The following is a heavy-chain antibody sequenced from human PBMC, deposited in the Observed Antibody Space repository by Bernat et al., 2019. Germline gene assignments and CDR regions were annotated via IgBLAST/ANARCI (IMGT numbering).Heavy chain of an antibody. J-gene: IGHJ5*02. V-gene: IGHV4-31*03. Sequence: QVQLQESGPGLVKPSQTLSLTCTVSGGSISSGGYYWSWIRQHPGKGLEWIGYIYYSGSTYYSPAPKSRVTISVDTSKNQFSPKLRSVTAADTAVYYCARGAPERIAAAGTVFDPWGQGTLVTVSS. CDR1: GGSISSGGYY. D-gene: IGHD6-13*01. CDR3: ARGAPERIAAAGTVFDP. CDR2: IYYSGST.